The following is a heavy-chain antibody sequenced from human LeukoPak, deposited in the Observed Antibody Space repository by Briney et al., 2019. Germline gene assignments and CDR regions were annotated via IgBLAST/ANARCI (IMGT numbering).Heavy chain of an antibody. J-gene: IGHJ4*02. CDR3: VRAWAAGREFDY. D-gene: IGHD1-14*01. CDR1: GGSLSSYY. Sequence: SETLSLTCTVSGGSLSSYYWSWIRQPPGKGLEWIGYIYYSGSTNYNPSLKSRVTISVDTSKNQFSLKLSSVTAADTAVYYCVRAWAAGREFDYWGQGTLVTVSS. V-gene: IGHV4-59*01. CDR2: IYYSGST.